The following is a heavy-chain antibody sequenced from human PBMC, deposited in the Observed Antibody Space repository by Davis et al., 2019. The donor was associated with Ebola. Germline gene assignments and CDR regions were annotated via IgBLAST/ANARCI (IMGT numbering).Heavy chain of an antibody. CDR1: GFTFISFS. Sequence: GGSLRLSCTASGFTFISFSLNWVRQTPGKGLEWLSYISSTGDTIYYADSVKGRFTISRDSAKNSLYLQMNSLKDEDTAVYYCAKSGGSSGWYYFDYWGQGTLVTVSS. D-gene: IGHD6-19*01. CDR2: ISSTGDTI. CDR3: AKSGGSSGWYYFDY. V-gene: IGHV3-48*02. J-gene: IGHJ4*02.